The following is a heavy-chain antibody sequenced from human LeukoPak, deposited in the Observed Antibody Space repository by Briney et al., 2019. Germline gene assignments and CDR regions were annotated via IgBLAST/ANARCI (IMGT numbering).Heavy chain of an antibody. Sequence: GGSLRLSCAASGFTFSSHVMSWVRQAPGKGLEWVAVISCDGSNKYYAASVKGRFTISRDNSKNTLYLQMNSLRAEDTAVYYCAKDDGDYLGMDVWGQGTTVTVSS. CDR2: ISCDGSNK. D-gene: IGHD2-8*01. CDR3: AKDDGDYLGMDV. V-gene: IGHV3-30*18. J-gene: IGHJ6*02. CDR1: GFTFSSHV.